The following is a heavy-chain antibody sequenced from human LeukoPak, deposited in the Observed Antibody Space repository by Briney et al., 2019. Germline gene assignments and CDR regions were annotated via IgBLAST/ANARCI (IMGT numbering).Heavy chain of an antibody. J-gene: IGHJ6*02. V-gene: IGHV1-2*02. CDR1: GYTFTGYY. CDR3: ATLHAPTALGASQYYYGMDV. D-gene: IGHD1-26*01. Sequence: ASVKVSCTASGYTFTGYYMHWVRQAPGQGLEWMGWINPNSGGTNYAQKFQGRVTMTRDTSISTAYMELSRLRSDDTAVYYCATLHAPTALGASQYYYGMDVWGQGTTVTVSS. CDR2: INPNSGGT.